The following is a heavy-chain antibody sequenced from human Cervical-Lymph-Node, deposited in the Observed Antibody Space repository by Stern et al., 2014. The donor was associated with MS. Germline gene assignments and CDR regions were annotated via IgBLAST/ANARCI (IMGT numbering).Heavy chain of an antibody. CDR2: ISWNSGSI. D-gene: IGHD6-19*01. J-gene: IGHJ6*02. V-gene: IGHV3-9*01. CDR3: AKDISTGSGWFYYYYGMDV. CDR1: GFTFDDYA. Sequence: EVQLVESGGGLVQPGRSLRLSCAASGFTFDDYAMHWVRQAPGKGLEWVSGISWNSGSIGYADSVKGRFTISRDNAKNSLYLQMNSLRAEDTALYYCAKDISTGSGWFYYYYGMDVWGQGTTVTVSS.